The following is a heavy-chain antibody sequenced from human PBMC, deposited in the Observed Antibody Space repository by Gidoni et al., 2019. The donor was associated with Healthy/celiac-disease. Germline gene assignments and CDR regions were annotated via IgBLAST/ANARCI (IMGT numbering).Heavy chain of an antibody. CDR2: ISWNSGSI. V-gene: IGHV3-9*01. D-gene: IGHD6-13*01. J-gene: IGHJ6*02. Sequence: EVQLVESGGGLVQPGRSLRLSCAASGFTFDDYAMHWVRQAPGKGLEWVSGISWNSGSIGYADSVKGRFTISRDNAKNSLYLQMNSLRAEDTALYYCAKDMGIADRPARSGMDVWGQGTTVTVSS. CDR1: GFTFDDYA. CDR3: AKDMGIADRPARSGMDV.